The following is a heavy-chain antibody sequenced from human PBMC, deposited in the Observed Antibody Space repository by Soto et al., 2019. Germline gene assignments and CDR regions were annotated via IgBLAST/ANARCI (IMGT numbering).Heavy chain of an antibody. CDR2: INHSGSS. V-gene: IGHV4-34*01. J-gene: IGHJ4*02. CDR3: ARRYYDFGSGYYTD. Sequence: PSDTLSLTCAVYGGSFSGFYWSWIRQPPGKGLEWIGEINHSGSSNYNPSLKSRVTVSVDTSKNQFSLKLSSVTAADTAVYYCARRYYDFGSGYYTDWGQGTLVTVSS. CDR1: GGSFSGFY. D-gene: IGHD3-3*01.